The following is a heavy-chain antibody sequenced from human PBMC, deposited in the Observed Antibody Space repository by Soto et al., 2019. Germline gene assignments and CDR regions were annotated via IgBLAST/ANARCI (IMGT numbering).Heavy chain of an antibody. CDR1: GGTFNSYS. D-gene: IGHD1-26*01. Sequence: QVQLVQSGAEVKKPGSSVQVSCKASGGTFNSYSINWVRQAPGQGLEWMGAIIPIFGTANYAQKFQGRGTITADQSTSTAYMELSSLRSEDTAVYYCARDGGRHSGGIDYWGQGTLVTVSS. V-gene: IGHV1-69*01. CDR3: ARDGGRHSGGIDY. J-gene: IGHJ4*02. CDR2: IIPIFGTA.